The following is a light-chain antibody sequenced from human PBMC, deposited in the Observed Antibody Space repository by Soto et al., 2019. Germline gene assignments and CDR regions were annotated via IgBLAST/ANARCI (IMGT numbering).Light chain of an antibody. Sequence: RASLSCRASQKISSTVLAWYQQKPGQAPRLLIYGASSRTTGIPDRFSGSGSGTDSTLTISRLEPDDIGMCCCQSAGVPPRFGQGTNVAIK. CDR2: GAS. CDR3: QSAGVPPR. V-gene: IGKV3-20*01. J-gene: IGKJ1*01. CDR1: QKISSTV.